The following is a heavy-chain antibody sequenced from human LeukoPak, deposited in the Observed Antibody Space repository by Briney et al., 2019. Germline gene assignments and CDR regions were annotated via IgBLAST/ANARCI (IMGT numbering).Heavy chain of an antibody. Sequence: GASVKVSCKASGYTFTSYDINWVRQATGQGLEWMGWMNPNSGNTGYAQKFQGRVTITRNTSISTAYMELSSLRSEDTAVYYCARVSYYDILTGYYRGGYYYYYMDVWGKGTTVTVSS. J-gene: IGHJ6*03. CDR3: ARVSYYDILTGYYRGGYYYYYMDV. D-gene: IGHD3-9*01. V-gene: IGHV1-8*03. CDR1: GYTFTSYD. CDR2: MNPNSGNT.